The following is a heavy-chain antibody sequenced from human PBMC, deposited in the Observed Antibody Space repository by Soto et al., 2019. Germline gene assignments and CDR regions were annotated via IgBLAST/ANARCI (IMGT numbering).Heavy chain of an antibody. CDR2: INPNSGDT. CDR3: ARVMITFGGIVDKYYFDY. J-gene: IGHJ4*02. CDR1: GYSFTGYY. Sequence: ASVKVPCKPSGYSFTGYYMHLLRKDPPQGLEWMGWINPNSGDTNYAQRFQGRVTMTRDTSITTASVELSRLRSDDTAMYYCARVMITFGGIVDKYYFDYWGQGTQVTVSS. D-gene: IGHD3-16*02. V-gene: IGHV1-2*02.